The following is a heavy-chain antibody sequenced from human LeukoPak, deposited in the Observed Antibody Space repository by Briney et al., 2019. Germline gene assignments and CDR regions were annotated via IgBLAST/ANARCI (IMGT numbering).Heavy chain of an antibody. D-gene: IGHD6-13*01. CDR1: GYTFTSYY. CDR2: INPSGGST. V-gene: IGHV1-46*01. Sequence: ASVKVSCKASGYTFTSYYMHWVRQAPGQGLEWMGIINPSGGSTRNAQKFQGRVTMTRDTSTSTVYMELSSLRSEDTAVYYCARDKLGRQQLVGWFDPWVQGTLVTVSS. CDR3: ARDKLGRQQLVGWFDP. J-gene: IGHJ5*02.